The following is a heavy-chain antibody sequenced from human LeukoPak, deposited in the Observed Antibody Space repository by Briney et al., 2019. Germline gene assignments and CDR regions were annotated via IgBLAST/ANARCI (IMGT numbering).Heavy chain of an antibody. J-gene: IGHJ4*02. CDR2: IIPILGIA. Sequence: ASVKVSCKTSGYTFTSYGISWVRQAPGQGLEWMGRIIPILGIANYAQKFQGRVTITADKSTSTAYMELSSLRSEDTAVYYCARDRWTYYYDSSGYQWGQGTLVTVSS. V-gene: IGHV1-69*04. CDR1: GYTFTSYG. D-gene: IGHD3-22*01. CDR3: ARDRWTYYYDSSGYQ.